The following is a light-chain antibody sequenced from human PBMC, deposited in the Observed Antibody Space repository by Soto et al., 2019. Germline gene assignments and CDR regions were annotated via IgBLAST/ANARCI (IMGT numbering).Light chain of an antibody. CDR2: GTS. J-gene: IGKJ3*01. V-gene: IGKV1-16*01. CDR1: QPTSNY. CDR3: QQYHGLPFT. Sequence: DIQMTQSPSSLSASVGDRVTIYCRASQPTSNYVAWFQQKPGEAPKSLIFGTSSLQSGVPSRFSGSGSRTDFTLTITNVQPEDFATYFCQQYHGLPFTFGPGTTVHFK.